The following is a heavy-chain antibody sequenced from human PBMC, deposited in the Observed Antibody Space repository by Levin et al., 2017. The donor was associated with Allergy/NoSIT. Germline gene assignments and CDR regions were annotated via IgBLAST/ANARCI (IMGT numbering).Heavy chain of an antibody. D-gene: IGHD5-24*01. V-gene: IGHV3-11*05. J-gene: IGHJ4*02. CDR1: GFTFSDYY. CDR3: ARDRRDGYSPDY. Sequence: GGSLRLSCAASGFTFSDYYMSWIRQAPGKGLEWVSYISDSSTYTNYADSVKGRFTISRDNAKNSLYLQLNSLRAEDTAVYYCARDRRDGYSPDYWGQGTLVTVSS. CDR2: ISDSSTYT.